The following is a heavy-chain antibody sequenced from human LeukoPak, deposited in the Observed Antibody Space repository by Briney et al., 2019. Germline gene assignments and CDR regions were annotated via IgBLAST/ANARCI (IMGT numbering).Heavy chain of an antibody. CDR2: IYSSGTP. V-gene: IGHV4-4*07. D-gene: IGHD4-17*01. CDR1: GGSVSDNY. J-gene: IGHJ5*02. Sequence: SETLSLTCTVSGGSVSDNYWSWLRHPAGKGLEWIGRIYSSGTPNYNPPLKSRVTMSVDTSKNQFSLKLSSVIAADTAVYYCARDRAYGDYFRWFDPWGQGTLVTVSS. CDR3: ARDRAYGDYFRWFDP.